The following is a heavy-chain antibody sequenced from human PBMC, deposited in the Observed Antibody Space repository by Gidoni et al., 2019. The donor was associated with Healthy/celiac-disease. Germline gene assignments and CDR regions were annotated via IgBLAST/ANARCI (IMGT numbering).Heavy chain of an antibody. Sequence: QVQLQESGPGLVKPSQTLSLTCTVSGGSISSGSYYWSGIRQPAGKGLEWIGRIYTSGSTNYNPSLTSRVTISVDTSKNQFSLKLSSVTAADTAVYYCARERYYYGSGSYYCLDWFDPWGQGTLVTVSS. V-gene: IGHV4-61*02. CDR1: GGSISSGSYY. CDR2: IYTSGST. J-gene: IGHJ5*02. CDR3: ARERYYYGSGSYYCLDWFDP. D-gene: IGHD3-10*01.